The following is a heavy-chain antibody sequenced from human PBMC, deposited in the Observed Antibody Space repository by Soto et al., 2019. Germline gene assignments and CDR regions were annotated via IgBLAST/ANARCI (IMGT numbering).Heavy chain of an antibody. CDR1: GFTFSSYS. CDR3: ARDSPGDYLYYYYGMDV. CDR2: ISSSSSYI. V-gene: IGHV3-21*01. D-gene: IGHD4-17*01. J-gene: IGHJ6*02. Sequence: GGSLRLSCSASGFTFSSYSMNWVRQAPGKGLEWVSSISSSSSYIYYADSVKGRFTISRDNAKNSLYLQMNSLRAEDTAVYYCARDSPGDYLYYYYGMDVWGQGTTVTVSS.